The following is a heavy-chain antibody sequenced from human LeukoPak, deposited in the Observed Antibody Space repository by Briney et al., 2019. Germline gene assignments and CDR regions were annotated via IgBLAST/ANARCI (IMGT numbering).Heavy chain of an antibody. J-gene: IGHJ4*02. CDR2: ISGSGGST. CDR1: GFTFSSYA. D-gene: IGHD3-10*01. CDR3: AKGPRSSYYYGSGSYYFDY. Sequence: PGGSLRLSCAASGFTFSSYAMSWVRQAPGKGLEWVSAISGSGGSTYYADSVKGRFTISRDNSKNTLYLQMNSLRAEDTAVYYCAKGPRSSYYYGSGSYYFDYWGQGTLVTVSS. V-gene: IGHV3-23*01.